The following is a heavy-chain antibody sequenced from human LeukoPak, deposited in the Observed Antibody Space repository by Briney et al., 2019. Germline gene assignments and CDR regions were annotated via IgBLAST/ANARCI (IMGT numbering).Heavy chain of an antibody. CDR3: ARDGGLHTNFDY. D-gene: IGHD2-15*01. J-gene: IGHJ4*02. V-gene: IGHV3-7*01. Sequence: PGGSLKLSCAAWGFSFRNNGLGGVGKAQGKGLEWVANTKPDGSAEYYADSVRGRFTASRDNANNLLYLQMNRLRAEDTAVYYCARDGGLHTNFDYWGQGTLLTVSS. CDR1: GFSFRNNG. CDR2: TKPDGSAE.